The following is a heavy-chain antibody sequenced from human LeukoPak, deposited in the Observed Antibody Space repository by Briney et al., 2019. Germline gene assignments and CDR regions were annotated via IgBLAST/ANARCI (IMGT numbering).Heavy chain of an antibody. CDR2: ISGSGNTM. CDR3: ARGWYSSSWYKSDRWFDP. V-gene: IGHV3-48*03. J-gene: IGHJ5*02. D-gene: IGHD6-13*01. Sequence: GGSLRLSCVASGFTFSSFEMNWVRQAPGKGLEWLSYISGSGNTMYYADSVKGRFTISRDNAENSLFLQLNSLRADDTAVYYCARGWYSSSWYKSDRWFDPWGQGTLVTVSS. CDR1: GFTFSSFE.